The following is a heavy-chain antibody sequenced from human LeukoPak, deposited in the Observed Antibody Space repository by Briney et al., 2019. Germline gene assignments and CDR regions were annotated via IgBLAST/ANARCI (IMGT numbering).Heavy chain of an antibody. Sequence: PGGSLRLSCAASGFTFSNYWMHWVRQAPGKGLVWVSRINSDGSTTTYADSVQGRFTISRDNAKNTLYLQMNSLRAEDTAVYYCAKSYGDYGYYYYYMDVWGKGTTVTVSS. V-gene: IGHV3-74*03. CDR2: INSDGSTT. D-gene: IGHD4-17*01. CDR1: GFTFSNYW. CDR3: AKSYGDYGYYYYYMDV. J-gene: IGHJ6*03.